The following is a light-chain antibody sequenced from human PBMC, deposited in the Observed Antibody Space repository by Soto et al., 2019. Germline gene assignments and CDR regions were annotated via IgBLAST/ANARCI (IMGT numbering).Light chain of an antibody. CDR3: SSYTSSNTGV. V-gene: IGLV2-14*01. CDR1: SSDVGAYKY. CDR2: DVT. Sequence: QSALTQPASVSGSPGQSITISCTGTSSDVGAYKYVSWYQQHPGKAPKLMIYDVTTRPSGVSNRFSGSKSGNTASLTISGLQAEDEADYYCSSYTSSNTGVFGGGTKVTVL. J-gene: IGLJ3*02.